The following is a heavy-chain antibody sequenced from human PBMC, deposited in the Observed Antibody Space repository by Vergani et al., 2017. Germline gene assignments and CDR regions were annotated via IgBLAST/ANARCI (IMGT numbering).Heavy chain of an antibody. CDR1: GFTFSSYG. CDR2: ISWNSGYI. Sequence: VQLVESGGGVVQPGRSLRLSCAASGFTFSSYGMHWVRQAPGKGLEWVSGISWNSGYIGYADSVKGRFTISRDNAKNSLYLQMNSLRAEDTAVYYCARRGCTSCYSNWFDPWGQGTLVTVSS. J-gene: IGHJ5*02. D-gene: IGHD2-2*02. V-gene: IGHV3-21*01. CDR3: ARRGCTSCYSNWFDP.